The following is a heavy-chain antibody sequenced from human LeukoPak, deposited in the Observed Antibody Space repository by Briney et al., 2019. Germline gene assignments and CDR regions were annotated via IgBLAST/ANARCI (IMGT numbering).Heavy chain of an antibody. D-gene: IGHD5-12*01. Sequence: GGSLRLSCAASGFTFSTYGMNWVRQAPGKRLEWVSYISSRSDSVYHADSVKGRFTISRDNAENSLYLQMNSLRDEDTAVYYCARAMRSGYDYWGQGTLVTVSS. CDR3: ARAMRSGYDY. CDR1: GFTFSTYG. CDR2: ISSRSDSV. J-gene: IGHJ4*02. V-gene: IGHV3-48*02.